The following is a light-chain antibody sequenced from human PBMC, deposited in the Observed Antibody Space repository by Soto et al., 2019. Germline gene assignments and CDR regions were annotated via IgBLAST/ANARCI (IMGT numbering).Light chain of an antibody. V-gene: IGLV2-18*02. J-gene: IGLJ1*01. Sequence: QSVLTQPPSVSGSPGQSVAISCTGTSSDVGTYNRVSWYQQPPGTAPRLMIYAVSNRPSGVPDRFSGSKSGNTASLTISGLQAEDEADYYCSSYKSTSTYVFGTGTKVTV. CDR1: SSDVGTYNR. CDR3: SSYKSTSTYV. CDR2: AVS.